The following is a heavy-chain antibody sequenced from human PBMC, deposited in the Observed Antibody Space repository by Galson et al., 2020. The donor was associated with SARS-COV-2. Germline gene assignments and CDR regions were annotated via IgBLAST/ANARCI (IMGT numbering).Heavy chain of an antibody. Sequence: GGSLRLSCAASGFTFSSYAMHWVRQAPGKGLEWVAVISYDGSNKYYADSVKGRFTISRDNSKNTLYLQMNSLRAEDTAVYYCARDGNWGVSSSWPIYYFDYWGQGTLVTVSS. CDR2: ISYDGSNK. D-gene: IGHD6-13*01. CDR1: GFTFSSYA. V-gene: IGHV3-30*04. CDR3: ARDGNWGVSSSWPIYYFDY. J-gene: IGHJ4*02.